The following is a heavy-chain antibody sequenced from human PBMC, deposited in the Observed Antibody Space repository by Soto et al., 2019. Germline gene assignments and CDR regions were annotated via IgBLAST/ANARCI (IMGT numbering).Heavy chain of an antibody. V-gene: IGHV3-15*01. CDR3: TTYFSGGSCYYFCAFAI. J-gene: IGHJ3*02. Sequence: EVQLVESGGGLVKPGGSLRLSCAASGFTFSNAWMSWVHQAPGKGLEWVGRIKSKTDGGTTDYAAPVKGRFTISRDDSKNTLYLQRNSLKTDDTAVYYCTTYFSGGSCYYFCAFAIWGQGTMVTVSS. D-gene: IGHD2-15*01. CDR2: IKSKTDGGTT. CDR1: GFTFSNAW.